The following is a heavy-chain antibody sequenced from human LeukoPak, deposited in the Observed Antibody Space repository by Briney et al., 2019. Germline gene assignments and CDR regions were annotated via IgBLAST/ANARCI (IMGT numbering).Heavy chain of an antibody. CDR2: ISGSGGST. Sequence: GGSLRLSCAASGFTFTSYAMSWVRQAPGKGLEWVSAISGSGGSTYSSDSVKGRFTISRDNSKSTLYLQMNSLRAADTAVYYCAKGRFYDFWSGYSLLDFGGQGTLVTVS. J-gene: IGHJ4*02. CDR3: AKGRFYDFWSGYSLLDF. V-gene: IGHV3-23*01. CDR1: GFTFTSYA. D-gene: IGHD3-3*01.